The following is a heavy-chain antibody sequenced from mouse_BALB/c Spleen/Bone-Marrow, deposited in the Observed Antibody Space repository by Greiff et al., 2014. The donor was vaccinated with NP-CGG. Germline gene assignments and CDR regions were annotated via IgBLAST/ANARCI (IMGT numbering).Heavy chain of an antibody. CDR1: GYTITEYI. CDR2: FYPGSGSI. V-gene: IGHV1-62-2*01. J-gene: IGHJ4*01. CDR3: ARHEDYGSSYYYAIDY. Sequence: QVQLQQSGAELVKPGASVKLSCKASGYTITEYIIHWVKQGSGQGLERIGWFYPGSGSIKYNEKFKDKATLTADKSSSTVYMELSRLTSEDSAVYFCARHEDYGSSYYYAIDYWGQGTSVTVSS. D-gene: IGHD1-1*01.